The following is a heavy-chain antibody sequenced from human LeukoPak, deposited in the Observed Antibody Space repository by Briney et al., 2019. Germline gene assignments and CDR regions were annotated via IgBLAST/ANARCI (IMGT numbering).Heavy chain of an antibody. CDR2: INWNGGST. D-gene: IGHD3-22*01. V-gene: IGHV3-20*04. CDR3: ARVVQYYYDSSGYAFDY. Sequence: PGGSLRLSCAASGFTFDDYGMSWVRQAPGKGLEWVSGINWNGGSTGYADSVKGRFTISRDNAKNSLYLQMNSLRAEDTALYYCARVVQYYYDSSGYAFDYWGQGTLVTVSS. CDR1: GFTFDDYG. J-gene: IGHJ4*02.